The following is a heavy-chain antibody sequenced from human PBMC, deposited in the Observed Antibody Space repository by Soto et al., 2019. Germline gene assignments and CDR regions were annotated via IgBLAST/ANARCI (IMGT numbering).Heavy chain of an antibody. D-gene: IGHD3-10*01. J-gene: IGHJ4*02. Sequence: WGSLRLSCVVSGFTFGMYWMHWVRQVPGQSPFWVSRISEDGTTTNYADSVRGRFTISRDNSKNTLYLQMNNLKPDDTAIYHRPRGPRADSSRPGAHWPQGTPLTASS. CDR3: PRGPRADSSRPGAH. V-gene: IGHV3-74*01. CDR1: GFTFGMYW. CDR2: ISEDGTTT.